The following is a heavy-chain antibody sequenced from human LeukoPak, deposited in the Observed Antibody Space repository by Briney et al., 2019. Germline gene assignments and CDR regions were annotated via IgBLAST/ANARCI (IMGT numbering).Heavy chain of an antibody. CDR1: GGSISSYY. Sequence: SETLSLTCTVSGGSISSYYWSWIRQPPGKGLEWIGYIYYSGSTNYNPSLKSRVTISVDTSKNQFSLKLSSVTAADTAVYYCARTADYGSGSFDYMDVWGKGTTVTISS. CDR3: ARTADYGSGSFDYMDV. V-gene: IGHV4-59*01. CDR2: IYYSGST. D-gene: IGHD3-10*01. J-gene: IGHJ6*03.